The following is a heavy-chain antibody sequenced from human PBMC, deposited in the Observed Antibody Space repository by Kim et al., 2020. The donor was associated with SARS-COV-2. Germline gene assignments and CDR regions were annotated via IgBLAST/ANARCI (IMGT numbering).Heavy chain of an antibody. CDR3: SSRGNRHYFDY. D-gene: IGHD3-16*01. CDR2: IGGGGGT. CDR1: GFTFSSYA. V-gene: IGHV3-23*01. Sequence: GGSLRLSCAASGFTFSSYAMSWVRQAPGKGLEWVSTIGGGGGTYYADSVKGRFTISRDNSKNTLDLQMNSLRAEDTAVYYCSSRGNRHYFDYWGQGTPV. J-gene: IGHJ4*02.